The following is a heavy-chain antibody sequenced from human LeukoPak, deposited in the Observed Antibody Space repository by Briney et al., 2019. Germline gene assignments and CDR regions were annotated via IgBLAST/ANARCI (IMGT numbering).Heavy chain of an antibody. D-gene: IGHD5-24*01. J-gene: IGHJ4*02. CDR3: VRRGDGYNYWDY. V-gene: IGHV4-59*08. CDR2: IYYSGST. Sequence: GSLRLSCAASGFTFSSYAMSWIREPPGKGLEWIGYIYYSGSTNYNPSLKSRVTISVDTSNNQFSLNLSSVTAADTAVYYCVRRGDGYNYWDYWGQGTLVTVSS. CDR1: GFTFSSYA.